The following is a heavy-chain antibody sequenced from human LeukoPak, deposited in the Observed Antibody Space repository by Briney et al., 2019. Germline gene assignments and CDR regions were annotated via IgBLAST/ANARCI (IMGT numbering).Heavy chain of an antibody. V-gene: IGHV1-2*04. Sequence: ASVKVSCKSSGYIFTDYYIYWVRHAPGQGLELMGWINPKTGDTNSAQKFQRWVTMTRDTAISTAYMELNRLTLDDTAVYYCARVVYSHGYCDRVTCPNWFDPWGQGTLVTVSS. CDR1: GYIFTDYY. D-gene: IGHD2-2*03. CDR3: ARVVYSHGYCDRVTCPNWFDP. J-gene: IGHJ5*02. CDR2: INPKTGDT.